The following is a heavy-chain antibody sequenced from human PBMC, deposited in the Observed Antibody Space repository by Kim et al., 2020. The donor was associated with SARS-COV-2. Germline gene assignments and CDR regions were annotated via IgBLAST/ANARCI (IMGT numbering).Heavy chain of an antibody. Sequence: AATLKGRFTIARANAENTLYLQMNSLRAEDTAVYYWAVANYYYCCGMDVWGEGTTVTVSS. CDR3: AVANYYYCCGMDV. V-gene: IGHV3-11*04. J-gene: IGHJ6*04. D-gene: IGHD2-15*01.